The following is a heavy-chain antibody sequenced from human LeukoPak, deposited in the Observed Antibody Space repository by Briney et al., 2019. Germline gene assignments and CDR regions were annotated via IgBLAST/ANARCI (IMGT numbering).Heavy chain of an antibody. Sequence: SETLSLTCTVSGGSISSYYWSWIRQPPGKGLEWIGYIYYSGSTNYNPSLKSRVTISVDTSKNQFSLKLSSVTAADTAVYYCARQQWSTYYYGMDVWGQGTTVTVSS. D-gene: IGHD2-15*01. CDR1: GGSISSYY. V-gene: IGHV4-59*08. J-gene: IGHJ6*02. CDR2: IYYSGST. CDR3: ARQQWSTYYYGMDV.